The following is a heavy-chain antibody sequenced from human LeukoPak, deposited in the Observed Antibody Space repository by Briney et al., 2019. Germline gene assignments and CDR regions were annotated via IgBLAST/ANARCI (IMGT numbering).Heavy chain of an antibody. CDR1: GIIFRDFG. Sequence: GGSLRLSCAASGIIFRDFGMHWVRQAPGKGLEGMAIIWYDGSNKYYADSVKGRFTISRDNSQNTMYLQMNSLRAEDSAVYYCAKATCSGANCFSNSRDAFDVWGQGTMVIVSS. D-gene: IGHD2-15*01. V-gene: IGHV3-33*06. CDR3: AKATCSGANCFSNSRDAFDV. J-gene: IGHJ3*01. CDR2: IWYDGSNK.